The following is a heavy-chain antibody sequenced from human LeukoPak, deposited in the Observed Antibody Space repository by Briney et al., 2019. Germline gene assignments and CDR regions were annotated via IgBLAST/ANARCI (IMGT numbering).Heavy chain of an antibody. CDR1: GYTLTELS. V-gene: IGHV1-24*01. CDR2: FDPEDGET. D-gene: IGHD6-19*01. J-gene: IGHJ4*02. Sequence: ASGKVSCKVSGYTLTELSMHWVRQAPGKGLEWMGGFDPEDGETIYAQKFQGRVTMTEDTSTDTAYMELSSLRSEDTAVYYCATDHPVAVAGTYDYWGQGTLVTVSS. CDR3: ATDHPVAVAGTYDY.